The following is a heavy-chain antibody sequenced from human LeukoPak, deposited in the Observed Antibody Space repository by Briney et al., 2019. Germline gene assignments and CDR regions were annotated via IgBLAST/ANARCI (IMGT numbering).Heavy chain of an antibody. V-gene: IGHV4-59*01. CDR3: ARDSGGYYDSQHDY. Sequence: SETLSLTCTVSGGSISSYYWSWIRQPPGKGLEWIGYIYYSGSTNYNPSLKSRVTISVDTSKNQFSLKLSSVTAADTAVYYCARDSGGYYDSQHDYWGQGTLVTVSS. J-gene: IGHJ4*02. CDR1: GGSISSYY. D-gene: IGHD3-22*01. CDR2: IYYSGST.